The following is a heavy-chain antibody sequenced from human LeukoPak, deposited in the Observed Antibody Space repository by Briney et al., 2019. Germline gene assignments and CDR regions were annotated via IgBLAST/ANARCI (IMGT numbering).Heavy chain of an antibody. V-gene: IGHV3-43*02. CDR3: AKDIHERVYPDC. Sequence: GGSLRLSCAASGFSFDDYAMHWVRQAPGKGLEWVSLISGDGSRTFYADSVKGRFTISRDNSKNSLYLQMNSLRTEDTALYYCAKDIHERVYPDCWGQGTLVTVSS. CDR2: ISGDGSRT. CDR1: GFSFDDYA. D-gene: IGHD1-1*01. J-gene: IGHJ4*02.